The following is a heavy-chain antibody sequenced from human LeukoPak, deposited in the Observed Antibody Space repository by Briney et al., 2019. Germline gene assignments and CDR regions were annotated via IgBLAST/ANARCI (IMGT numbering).Heavy chain of an antibody. CDR3: ATEVYYYYYMDV. V-gene: IGHV4-39*01. CDR1: GGSISSSSYY. Sequence: SGTLSLTCTVSGGSISSSSYYWGWIRQPPGKGLEWIGSIYYSGSTYYNPSLKSRVTISVDTSKNQFSLKLSSVTAADTAVYYCATEVYYYYYMDVWGKGTTVTVSS. J-gene: IGHJ6*03. CDR2: IYYSGST.